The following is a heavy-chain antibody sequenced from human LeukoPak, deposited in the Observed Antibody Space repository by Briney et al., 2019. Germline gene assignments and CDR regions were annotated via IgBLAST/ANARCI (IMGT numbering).Heavy chain of an antibody. V-gene: IGHV4-61*02. J-gene: IGHJ3*02. D-gene: IGHD2-2*02. CDR1: GGSISSGSYY. CDR2: FYTSGST. CDR3: ARAEWDIVVGPAARPSSGSFDI. Sequence: PSETLSLTCTVSGGSISSGSYYCSWIRQPAGKGLEWIGRFYTSGSTNYNPSLKSRVTISVGTAKNQFSLMLSSGTAADTAVYYCARAEWDIVVGPAARPSSGSFDIWGQGTMVTVSS.